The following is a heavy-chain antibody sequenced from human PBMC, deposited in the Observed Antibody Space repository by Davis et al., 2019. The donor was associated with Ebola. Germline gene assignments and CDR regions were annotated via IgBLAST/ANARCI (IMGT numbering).Heavy chain of an antibody. CDR2: INPHNGNT. D-gene: IGHD6-19*01. Sequence: ASVKVSCKASGYTFTNYGITWVRQAPGQGLEWMGWINPHNGNTNYAQNVQGRVIMTSDTATTTAYMELRSLRSDDTAVYYCARVRYSSGWMRPSYGMDVWGKGTTVTVSS. V-gene: IGHV1-18*04. J-gene: IGHJ6*04. CDR3: ARVRYSSGWMRPSYGMDV. CDR1: GYTFTNYG.